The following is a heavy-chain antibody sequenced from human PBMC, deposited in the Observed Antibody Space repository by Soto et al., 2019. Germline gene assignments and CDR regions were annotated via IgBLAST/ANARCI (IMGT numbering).Heavy chain of an antibody. V-gene: IGHV3-23*01. CDR1: GFTFSTYA. J-gene: IGHJ5*02. CDR3: ALQQAVAGTTNWFDP. Sequence: EVQLLESGGGLVQPGGSLRLYCAASGFTFSTYAMSWVRQAPGKGLEWVSGISGSGGSTYYADSVKGRFTISRDNSKNTLYLQMNSLRAEDTAVYYCALQQAVAGTTNWFDPWGQGTLVTVSS. D-gene: IGHD6-19*01. CDR2: ISGSGGST.